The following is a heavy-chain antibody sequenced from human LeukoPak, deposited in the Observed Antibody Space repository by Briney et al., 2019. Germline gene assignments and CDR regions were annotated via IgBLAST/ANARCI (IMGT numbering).Heavy chain of an antibody. CDR2: IYYSGTT. CDR3: ARHAYGGTFDY. CDR1: GGSINSYY. D-gene: IGHD4-23*01. V-gene: IGHV4-59*08. J-gene: IGHJ4*02. Sequence: PSETLSLTCTVSGGSINSYYWSWIRQPPGKGLEWIGYIYYSGTTNYNPSLKSRVTISVDTSKNQFSLRLSSVTAADTAVYYCARHAYGGTFDYWGQGTLVTASS.